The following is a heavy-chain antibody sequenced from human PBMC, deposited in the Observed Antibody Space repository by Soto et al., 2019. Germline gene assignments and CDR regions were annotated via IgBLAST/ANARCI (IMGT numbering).Heavy chain of an antibody. D-gene: IGHD4-17*01. J-gene: IGHJ3*02. CDR1: GYSFTSYW. CDR3: ARPTTVVTLHDAFDI. CDR2: IYPGDSDT. V-gene: IGHV5-51*01. Sequence: GESLKISCKGSGYSFTSYWIGWVRQMPGKGLEWMGIIYPGDSDTRYSPSFQGQVTISADKSISTAYLQWSSLKASDTAMYYCARPTTVVTLHDAFDIWGQGTMVTVSS.